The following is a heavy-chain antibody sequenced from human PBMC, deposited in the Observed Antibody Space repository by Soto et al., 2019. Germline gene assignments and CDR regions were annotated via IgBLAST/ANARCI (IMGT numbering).Heavy chain of an antibody. V-gene: IGHV3-30*18. CDR3: AKDVSRLAADYYFDY. D-gene: IGHD3-16*01. CDR1: GFTFSSYG. Sequence: PGGSLRLSGATSGFTFSSYGIHWVRQAPCKGLEWVAVISYDGGNEYNADSVRGRFTVSRDNSKNTLYLQMNSLRPEDTAVYYCAKDVSRLAADYYFDYWGQGTLVTVSS. J-gene: IGHJ4*02. CDR2: ISYDGGNE.